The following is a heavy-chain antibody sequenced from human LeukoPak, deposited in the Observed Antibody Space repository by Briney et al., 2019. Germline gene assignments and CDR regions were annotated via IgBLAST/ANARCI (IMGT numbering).Heavy chain of an antibody. CDR3: ARDTALWTFDI. Sequence: SETLSLTCTVSGDSISSGSYYWTWIRQPTGKGLEWIGRIYTSGSTINNPSLKNTNYNPSLKSRLTMSVDRSKNQFSPKMTSVTAADTAMYYCARDTALWTFDIWGQGTMVTVSS. D-gene: IGHD2-21*02. V-gene: IGHV4-61*02. J-gene: IGHJ3*02. CDR2: IYTSGSTINNPSLKNT. CDR1: GDSISSGSYY.